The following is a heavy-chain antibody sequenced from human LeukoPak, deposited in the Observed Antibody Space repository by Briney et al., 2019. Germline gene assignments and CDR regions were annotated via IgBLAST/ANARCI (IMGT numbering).Heavy chain of an antibody. Sequence: GGSLRLSYAASGFTFSDYYMSWIRQAPGKGLEWVSYISSSGSTIYYADSVMGRFTISRDNAKNSLYLQMNSLRAEDTAVYYCAREISSSWYLFSRDYYYGMDVWGQGTTVTVSS. CDR3: AREISSSWYLFSRDYYYGMDV. CDR2: ISSSGSTI. D-gene: IGHD6-13*01. CDR1: GFTFSDYY. J-gene: IGHJ6*02. V-gene: IGHV3-11*01.